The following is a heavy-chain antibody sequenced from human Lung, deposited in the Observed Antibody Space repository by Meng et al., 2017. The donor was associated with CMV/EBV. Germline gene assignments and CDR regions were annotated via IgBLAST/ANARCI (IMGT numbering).Heavy chain of an antibody. V-gene: IGHV4-4*02. D-gene: IGHD2-21*02. CDR2: IYHSGST. CDR1: GGSLSSRNW. J-gene: IGHJ4*02. CDR3: ARVGAYCGGDCYHPR. Sequence: ELGPGLVKPSGTLSLTCAVSGGSLSSRNWWRWVRQPPGKGLEWIGEIYHSGSTKYNPSIKSRVTISVDESKNQFSLRLSSVTAADTAVYYCARVGAYCGGDCYHPRWGQGTLVTVSS.